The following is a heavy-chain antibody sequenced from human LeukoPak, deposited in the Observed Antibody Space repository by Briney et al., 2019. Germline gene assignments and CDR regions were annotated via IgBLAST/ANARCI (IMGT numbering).Heavy chain of an antibody. J-gene: IGHJ6*03. CDR1: GYTFTGYY. V-gene: IGHV1-2*02. Sequence: ASVKVSCKASGYTFTGYYMHWVRQAPGQGLEWMGWINPNSGGTNYAQKFQGRVTMTRDTSNSTAYMELSRLRSDDTAVYYCASSTYYYYYYMDVWGKGTTVTVSS. CDR2: INPNSGGT. CDR3: ASSTYYYYYYMDV.